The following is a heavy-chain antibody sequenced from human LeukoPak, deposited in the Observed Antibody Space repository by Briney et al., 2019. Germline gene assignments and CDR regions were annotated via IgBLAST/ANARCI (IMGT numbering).Heavy chain of an antibody. J-gene: IGHJ4*02. Sequence: YPGGSLRLSCAASGFTFSSYAMSWVRQAPGKGLEWVSAISGSGGSTYYADSVKGRFTISRDNSKNTLYLQMNSLRAEDTAVYYCATSPYGDYGGYYFDYWGQGTLVTVSS. CDR1: GFTFSSYA. D-gene: IGHD4-17*01. CDR2: ISGSGGST. V-gene: IGHV3-23*01. CDR3: ATSPYGDYGGYYFDY.